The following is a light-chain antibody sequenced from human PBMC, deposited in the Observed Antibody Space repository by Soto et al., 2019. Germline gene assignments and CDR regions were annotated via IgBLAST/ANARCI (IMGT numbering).Light chain of an antibody. CDR2: DAS. J-gene: IGKJ3*01. CDR1: QSISIW. Sequence: DIQMTQSPSTLSASVGDRVTITCRASQSISIWLAWYQQKPGGAPKLLIYDASSLESGVPSRFSGSGSGTEFTLTSSSLQPDDFATYYCQQYNSYSFTFGPGTKVDIK. CDR3: QQYNSYSFT. V-gene: IGKV1-5*01.